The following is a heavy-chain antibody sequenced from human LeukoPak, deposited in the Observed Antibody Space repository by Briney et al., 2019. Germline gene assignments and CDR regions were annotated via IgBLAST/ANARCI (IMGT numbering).Heavy chain of an antibody. V-gene: IGHV5-51*01. CDR2: IYPGDSDT. J-gene: IGHJ4*02. CDR3: ARHSYHFGSGLFDY. CDR1: GYSFTSYW. Sequence: GESLKISCKGSGYSFTSYWIGWVRQMPGKGLEWMGIIYPGDSDTRYSPSSQGQVTISADTSINTAYLQWSSLKASDTAMYYCARHSYHFGSGLFDYWGQGILVTVSS. D-gene: IGHD3-10*01.